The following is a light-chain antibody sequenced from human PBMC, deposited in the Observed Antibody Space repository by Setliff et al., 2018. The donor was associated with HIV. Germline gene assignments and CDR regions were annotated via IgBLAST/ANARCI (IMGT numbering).Light chain of an antibody. V-gene: IGLV2-23*01. CDR1: SSDVGSYNL. Sequence: QSALTQPASVSGSPGQSITISCTGTSSDVGSYNLVSWYQQHPGKAPKLMIYEGSKRPSGLSNRFSGSKSGNTASLRISGLQTEDEGTYYCCSYAGGGTWIFGGGTQLTVL. CDR2: EGS. CDR3: CSYAGGGTWI. J-gene: IGLJ2*01.